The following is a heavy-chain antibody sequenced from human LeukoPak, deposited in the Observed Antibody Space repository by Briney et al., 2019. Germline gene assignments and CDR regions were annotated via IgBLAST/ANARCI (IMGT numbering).Heavy chain of an antibody. CDR1: GDSISIYY. J-gene: IGHJ4*02. CDR2: IYTSGST. D-gene: IGHD4-11*01. V-gene: IGHV4-4*07. CDR3: ARGPTTVTRAFDY. Sequence: SETLSLTCTVSGDSISIYYWSWVRQPAGKGLEWIGRIYTSGSTNYNPSLKSRVTMSVDTSKNQFSLKLSSVTAADTAVYYCARGPTTVTRAFDYWGQGTLVTVSS.